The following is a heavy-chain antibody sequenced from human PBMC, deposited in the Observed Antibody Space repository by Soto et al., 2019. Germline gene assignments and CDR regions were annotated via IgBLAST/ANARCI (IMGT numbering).Heavy chain of an antibody. CDR3: AKTKRNVVVVVAHFDY. CDR1: GFTFSSYA. J-gene: IGHJ4*02. CDR2: ISGSGGRT. V-gene: IGHV3-23*01. D-gene: IGHD2-15*01. Sequence: EVQLLESGGGLVQPGGSLRLSCAASGFTFSSYAMSWVRQAPGKGLEWVSAISGSGGRTYYADSVKGRFTISRDNSKNTLYLQMNSLRAEDTAVYYCAKTKRNVVVVVAHFDYWGQGTLVTVSS.